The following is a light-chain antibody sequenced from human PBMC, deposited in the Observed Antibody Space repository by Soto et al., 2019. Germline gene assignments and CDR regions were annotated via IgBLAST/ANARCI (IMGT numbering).Light chain of an antibody. J-gene: IGLJ1*01. CDR2: GVT. V-gene: IGLV2-14*01. CDR1: SSDVGAYYS. CDR3: SSYTXGXSHYV. Sequence: QSALTQPASVSGSPGQSITISCTGTSSDVGAYYSVSWYQHHPGKAPKLIIYGVTNRPSGVSNRFSGSKSGNTASLTISGLQAEDEADYHCSSYTXGXSHYVFXTGTKLTV.